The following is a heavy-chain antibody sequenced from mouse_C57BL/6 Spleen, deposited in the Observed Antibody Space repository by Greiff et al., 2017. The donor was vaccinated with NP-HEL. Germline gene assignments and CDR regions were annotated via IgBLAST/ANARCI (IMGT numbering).Heavy chain of an antibody. J-gene: IGHJ2*01. D-gene: IGHD1-1*01. Sequence: QVQLQQSGAELAKPGASVTLSCKASGYTFTSYWMHWVKQRPGQGLEWIGYINPSSGYTKYNQKFKDKATLTADKSSSTAYMQMSRLTYEDSAVYYGAGITTGVRDYWGQGTTLTVSS. CDR2: INPSSGYT. V-gene: IGHV1-7*01. CDR1: GYTFTSYW. CDR3: AGITTGVRDY.